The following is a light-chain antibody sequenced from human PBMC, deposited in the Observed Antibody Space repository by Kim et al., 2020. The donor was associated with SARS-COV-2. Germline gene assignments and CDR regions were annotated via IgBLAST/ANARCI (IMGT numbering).Light chain of an antibody. CDR3: MQGLQTPV. CDR1: QSLLYSNGYNY. V-gene: IGKV2-28*01. J-gene: IGKJ5*01. Sequence: DIVMTQSPLSLPVTPGEPASISCRSSQSLLYSNGYNYLDWYLQKLGQSPHLLIYLGSHRASGVPERFSGSGSGTDFTLKISRVEAEDVGVYYCMQGLQTPVFGQGTRLEIK. CDR2: LGS.